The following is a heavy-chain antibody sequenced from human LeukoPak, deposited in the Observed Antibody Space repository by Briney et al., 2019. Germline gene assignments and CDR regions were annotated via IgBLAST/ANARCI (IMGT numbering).Heavy chain of an antibody. CDR2: ISSNGGST. CDR1: RFTFISYA. CDR3: VKDVTAAGMGTFDY. Sequence: GGSLRLSCSASRFTFISYAMHWVRQAPGKGLRYVSAISSNGGSTYYADSVKGRSTISRDNSKNTLYLQMSSLRAEDTAVYYCVKDVTAAGMGTFDYWGQGTLVTVSS. J-gene: IGHJ4*02. D-gene: IGHD6-13*01. V-gene: IGHV3-64D*09.